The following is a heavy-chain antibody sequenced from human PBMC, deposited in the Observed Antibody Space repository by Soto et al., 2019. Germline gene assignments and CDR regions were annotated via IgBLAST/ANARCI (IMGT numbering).Heavy chain of an antibody. J-gene: IGHJ4*02. Sequence: TSETLSLTCAVYGGSFSDYYWSWIRQPPGKGLEWIGEINHSGSTNYSPSLRSRVSISVDTSKNEFSLRLSSVTAADTAVYFCARSVAVPGAHIDYWGQGTQVTVSS. CDR3: ARSVAVPGAHIDY. D-gene: IGHD6-19*01. CDR1: GGSFSDYY. CDR2: INHSGST. V-gene: IGHV4-34*01.